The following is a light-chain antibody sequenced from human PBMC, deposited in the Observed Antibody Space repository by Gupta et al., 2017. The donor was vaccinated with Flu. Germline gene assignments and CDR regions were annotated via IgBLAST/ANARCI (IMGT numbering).Light chain of an antibody. J-gene: IGKJ5*01. CDR2: EAS. Sequence: DMPMTQSPSSLSASVGDRVITSCRASHDIRNYLAWYQQRPGKTPELLIYEASTLQSGVPSRFSGSGPGTDFALTINGLQPEDAATYYCQKYNTAPLTFGQGTRLEIK. CDR3: QKYNTAPLT. CDR1: HDIRNY. V-gene: IGKV1-27*01.